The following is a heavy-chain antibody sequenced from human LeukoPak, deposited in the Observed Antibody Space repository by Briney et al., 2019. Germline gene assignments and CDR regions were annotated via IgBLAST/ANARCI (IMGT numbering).Heavy chain of an antibody. CDR1: GGTFSSYA. J-gene: IGHJ5*02. Sequence: SVTVSCKASGGTFSSYAISWVRQAPGQGLEWMGGIIPIFGTANYAQKFQGRVTITADESTSTAYMELSSLRSEDTAVYYCAREEVYCSSTSCYFPWGQGTLVTVSS. D-gene: IGHD2-2*01. CDR3: AREEVYCSSTSCYFP. CDR2: IIPIFGTA. V-gene: IGHV1-69*13.